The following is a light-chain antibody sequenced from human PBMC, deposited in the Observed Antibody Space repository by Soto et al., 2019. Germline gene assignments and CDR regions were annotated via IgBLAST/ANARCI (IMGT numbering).Light chain of an antibody. CDR1: SSNIGAGYD. CDR2: GNS. CDR3: QSYDSSLSGSV. J-gene: IGLJ7*01. Sequence: QSVLTQPPSVSGAPGQRVTISCTGHSSNIGAGYDVHWYQQLPGTAPKLLIYGNSNRPSGVPDRFSGSKSGTSASLAITGLQAEDEADYYCQSYDSSLSGSVFGGGTQLTVL. V-gene: IGLV1-40*01.